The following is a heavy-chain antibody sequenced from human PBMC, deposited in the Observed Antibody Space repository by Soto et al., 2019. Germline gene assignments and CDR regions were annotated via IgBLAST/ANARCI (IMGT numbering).Heavy chain of an antibody. CDR1: GFTFSSYA. J-gene: IGHJ5*02. CDR3: AKAYSNRWPNDGFDP. Sequence: EVQLLESGGGWLQPGGSLRLSCAASGFTFSSYAMNWVRQAPGKGLEWVSGITGSGAGSYYSDSVKGRFTISRDNSKNTLYLQMTSLRAEATAVYYCAKAYSNRWPNDGFDPWGQGTLVTVSS. CDR2: ITGSGAGS. D-gene: IGHD1-26*01. V-gene: IGHV3-23*01.